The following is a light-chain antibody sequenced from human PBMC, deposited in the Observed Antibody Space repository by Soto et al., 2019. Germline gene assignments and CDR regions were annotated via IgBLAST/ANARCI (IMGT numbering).Light chain of an antibody. J-gene: IGLJ1*01. CDR3: SSYTSSSTLV. Sequence: QSLLTQPASVSGSPGQSITISCTGTSSDVGGYNYVSWYQQHPGKAPKLMISEVSNRPSGVSNRFSGSKSGNTASLTISGLQAEDEADYYCSSYTSSSTLVFGTGTRSPS. CDR2: EVS. V-gene: IGLV2-14*01. CDR1: SSDVGGYNY.